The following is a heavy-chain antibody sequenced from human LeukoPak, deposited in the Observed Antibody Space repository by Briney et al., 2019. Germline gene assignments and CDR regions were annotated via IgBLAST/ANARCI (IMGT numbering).Heavy chain of an antibody. CDR1: GFTFSSYS. Sequence: GGSLRLSCAASGFTFSSYSMNWVRQAPGKGLEGVSYISSSGSAIYYADSVKGRFTISRDNAKNSLYLQMNSLRAEDTAVYYCARDLGYPYGYYYGLDVWGQGTTVTVSS. V-gene: IGHV3-48*04. CDR3: ARDLGYPYGYYYGLDV. CDR2: ISSSGSAI. J-gene: IGHJ6*02. D-gene: IGHD5-18*01.